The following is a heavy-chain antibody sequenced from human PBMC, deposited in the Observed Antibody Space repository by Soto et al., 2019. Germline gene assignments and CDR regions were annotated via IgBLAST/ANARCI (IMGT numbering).Heavy chain of an antibody. J-gene: IGHJ6*02. Sequence: QVQLVQSGAEVKKPGASVKVACKASGYTFTSYGISWVRQAPGQGLEWMGWISAYNGNTKYAQQPRGRVTMTTDTSTSTAYMELRSLRSDDKAVYFCARRAPPMDFWGQGTSVTFSS. CDR1: GYTFTSYG. CDR3: ARRAPPMDF. V-gene: IGHV1-18*01. CDR2: ISAYNGNT.